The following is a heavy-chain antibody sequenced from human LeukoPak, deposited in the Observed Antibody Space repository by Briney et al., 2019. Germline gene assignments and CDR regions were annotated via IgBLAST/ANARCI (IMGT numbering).Heavy chain of an antibody. CDR3: ARLGPIAARGPLFDY. V-gene: IGHV4-34*01. CDR1: GGSFSGYY. Sequence: KSSETLSLTCAVYGGSFSGYYWSWIRQPPGKGLEWIGEINHSGSTNYNPSLESRVTISVDTSKNQFSLKLSSVTAADTAVYYCARLGPIAARGPLFDYWGQGTLVTVSS. CDR2: INHSGST. J-gene: IGHJ4*02. D-gene: IGHD6-6*01.